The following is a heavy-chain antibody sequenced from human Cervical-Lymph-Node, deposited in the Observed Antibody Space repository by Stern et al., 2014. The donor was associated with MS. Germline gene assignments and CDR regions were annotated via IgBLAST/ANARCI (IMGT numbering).Heavy chain of an antibody. J-gene: IGHJ6*02. CDR3: ARREAVAGVASSFSMDV. D-gene: IGHD6-19*01. CDR2: IYPGDSDT. V-gene: IGHV5-51*01. Sequence: EVHLGESGTEVKKPGESLKISCKGSGYSFNNYWIAWVRQMPGKGLDWMGIIYPGDSDTRYSPSFQGQVTLSADKSVRTAYLQWSSLKASDTAIYYCARREAVAGVASSFSMDVWGQGTTVTVSS. CDR1: GYSFNNYW.